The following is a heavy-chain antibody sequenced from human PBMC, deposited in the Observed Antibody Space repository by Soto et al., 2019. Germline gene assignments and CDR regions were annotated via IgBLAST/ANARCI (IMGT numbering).Heavy chain of an antibody. J-gene: IGHJ4*02. V-gene: IGHV4-4*02. Sequence: PSETLSLTCAVSRGSISSDNWWSWVRQPPGKGLEWIGDIFHSGSSVYSPSLKNRVTLSVDTSANQFSLKLSSMTAADTAVYFCARGDLSYSSGWYHFDSWGQGTLVTVSS. CDR1: RGSISSDNW. D-gene: IGHD6-13*01. CDR2: IFHSGSS. CDR3: ARGDLSYSSGWYHFDS.